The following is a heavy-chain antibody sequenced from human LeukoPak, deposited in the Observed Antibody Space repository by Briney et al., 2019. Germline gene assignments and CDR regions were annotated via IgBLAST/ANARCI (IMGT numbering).Heavy chain of an antibody. CDR3: ARGAQWLVDY. Sequence: PSETLSLTCAVYGGSFSGYYWSWIRQPPGKGLEWIGEINHSGSTNYNPSLKSRVTISLDTSKNQFSLKLSSVTAADTAVYYCARGAQWLVDYWGQGTLVTVSS. CDR1: GGSFSGYY. CDR2: INHSGST. V-gene: IGHV4-34*01. J-gene: IGHJ4*02. D-gene: IGHD6-19*01.